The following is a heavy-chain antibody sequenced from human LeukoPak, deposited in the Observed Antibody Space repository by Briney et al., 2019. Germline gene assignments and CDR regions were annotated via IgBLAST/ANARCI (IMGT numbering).Heavy chain of an antibody. CDR3: ARGPNSNWSGLDF. CDR2: ISPTGSTT. V-gene: IGHV3-74*01. J-gene: IGHJ4*02. D-gene: IGHD6-6*01. CDR1: GFSFSGHW. Sequence: GGSLRLSCTASGFSFSGHWMHWARQLPGKGLAWVSRISPTGSTTSYADSVKGRFTVSRDNAKNTLYLQVNNLRAEDTAVYYCARGPNSNWSGLDFWGQGTLLTVSS.